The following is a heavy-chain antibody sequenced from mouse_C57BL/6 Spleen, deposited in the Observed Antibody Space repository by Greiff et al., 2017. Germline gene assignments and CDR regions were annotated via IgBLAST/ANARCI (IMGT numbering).Heavy chain of an antibody. CDR3: ARRGYSYAMDY. D-gene: IGHD2-3*01. CDR1: GYTFTSYW. Sequence: QVHVKQPGTELVKPGASVKLSCKASGYTFTSYWMHWVKQRPGQGLEWIGNINPSNGGTNYNEKFKSKATLTVDKSSSTAYMQLSSLTSEDSAVYYCARRGYSYAMDYWGQGTSVTVSS. CDR2: INPSNGGT. V-gene: IGHV1-53*01. J-gene: IGHJ4*01.